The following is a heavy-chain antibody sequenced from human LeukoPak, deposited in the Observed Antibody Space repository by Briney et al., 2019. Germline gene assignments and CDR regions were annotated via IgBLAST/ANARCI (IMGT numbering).Heavy chain of an antibody. J-gene: IGHJ4*02. Sequence: GASVKVSCKASGGTFSSYAISWVRQAPGQGLEWMGGIIPIFGTANYAQKFQGRVTITADESTSTAYMELSSLRSEDTAVYYCASAWMYGDYVQYYFDYWGQGTLVTVSS. V-gene: IGHV1-69*13. CDR1: GGTFSSYA. CDR2: IIPIFGTA. D-gene: IGHD4-17*01. CDR3: ASAWMYGDYVQYYFDY.